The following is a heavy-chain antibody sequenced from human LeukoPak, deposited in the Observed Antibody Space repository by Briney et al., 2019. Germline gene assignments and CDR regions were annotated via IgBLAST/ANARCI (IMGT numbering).Heavy chain of an antibody. CDR2: INPNSGGT. D-gene: IGHD2-15*01. CDR3: AREGVVAATLTHRIYYYGMDV. CDR1: GYTFTGYY. Sequence: ASVKVSCKASGYTFTGYYMHWVRQAPGQGLEWMGWINPNSGGTNYAQKFQGRVTMTRDTSISTAYMELSRLRSDDTAVYYCAREGVVAATLTHRIYYYGMDVWGQGTTVTASS. V-gene: IGHV1-2*02. J-gene: IGHJ6*02.